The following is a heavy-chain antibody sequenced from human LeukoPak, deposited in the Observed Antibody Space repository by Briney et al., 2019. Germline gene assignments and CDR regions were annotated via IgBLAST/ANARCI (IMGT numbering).Heavy chain of an antibody. D-gene: IGHD6-19*01. CDR3: AREVLRSGWYGGAFDY. Sequence: SETLSLTCTVSGGSISSYYWSWIRQPPGKGLEWIGYIYYSGSTNYNPSLKSRVTISVDTSKNQFSLKLSSVTAADTAVYYCAREVLRSGWYGGAFDYWGQGTLVTVST. V-gene: IGHV4-59*01. J-gene: IGHJ4*02. CDR1: GGSISSYY. CDR2: IYYSGST.